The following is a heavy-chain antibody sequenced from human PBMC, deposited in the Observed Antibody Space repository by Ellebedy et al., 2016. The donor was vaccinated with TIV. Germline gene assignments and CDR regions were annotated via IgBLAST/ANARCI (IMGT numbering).Heavy chain of an antibody. Sequence: AASVKVSCKTSGYTFTAFAIGWVRQAPGQGLEWLGRISGNTGNTNYAQKLQGRVTMTTDTSTSTAYMELRSLRSDDTAVYYCARAWRDGYNFPLGDYWGQGTLVTVSS. CDR2: ISGNTGNT. CDR1: GYTFTAFA. CDR3: ARAWRDGYNFPLGDY. V-gene: IGHV1-18*01. J-gene: IGHJ4*02. D-gene: IGHD5-24*01.